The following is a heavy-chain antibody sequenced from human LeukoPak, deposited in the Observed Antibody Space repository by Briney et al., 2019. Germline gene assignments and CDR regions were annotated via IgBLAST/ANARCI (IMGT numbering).Heavy chain of an antibody. D-gene: IGHD6-13*01. Sequence: PGGSLRLSCAVSGFTFSDYYMSWIRQAPGKGLEWVAYISSGGSTISHADSVKGRFTISRDNAKNSLYLQMNSLRAEDTAVYYCARGGRSSSWYRSGYFDYWGQGTLVTVSS. CDR3: ARGGRSSSWYRSGYFDY. CDR1: GFTFSDYY. V-gene: IGHV3-11*04. CDR2: ISSGGSTI. J-gene: IGHJ4*02.